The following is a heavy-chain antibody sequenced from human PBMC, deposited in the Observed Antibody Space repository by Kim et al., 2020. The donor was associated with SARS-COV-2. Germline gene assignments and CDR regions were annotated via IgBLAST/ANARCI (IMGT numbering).Heavy chain of an antibody. J-gene: IGHJ4*02. Sequence: SNPSIKSRMTISVTTSKNQFSLKLSSVTAASTAVYFCARVLVATTYYFDYWGQGTLVTVSS. CDR3: ARVLVATTYYFDY. V-gene: IGHV4-31*02. D-gene: IGHD5-12*01.